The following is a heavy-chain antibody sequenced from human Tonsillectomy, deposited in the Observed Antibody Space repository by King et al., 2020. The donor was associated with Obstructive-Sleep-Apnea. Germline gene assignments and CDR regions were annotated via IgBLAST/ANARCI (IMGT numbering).Heavy chain of an antibody. CDR2: INPKSGGT. CDR1: GYTFSDHY. CDR3: ARATISPFSMDV. Sequence: VQLVESGAEVKKPGASVKVSCRASGYTFSDHYIHWLRQGPGQGLQWMGRINPKSGGTDYAKNLQGWVTMTKDTSISTAYMELSRLRYEDTAVYYCARATISPFSMDVWGQGTAVTVSS. V-gene: IGHV1-2*04. D-gene: IGHD3-3*01. J-gene: IGHJ6*02.